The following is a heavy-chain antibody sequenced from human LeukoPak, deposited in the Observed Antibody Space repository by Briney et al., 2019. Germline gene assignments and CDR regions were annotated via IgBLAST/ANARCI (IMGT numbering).Heavy chain of an antibody. CDR2: IYHSGST. Sequence: SETLSLTCAVSGYSISSGYYWGWIRQPPGKGLEWIGSIYHSGSTYYNPSLKSRVTISVDTCKNQFSLKLSSVTAADTAVYYCARERVQLCFLDYWGQGTLVSISS. J-gene: IGHJ4*02. CDR1: GYSISSGYY. V-gene: IGHV4-38-2*01. CDR3: ARERVQLCFLDY. D-gene: IGHD1-1*01.